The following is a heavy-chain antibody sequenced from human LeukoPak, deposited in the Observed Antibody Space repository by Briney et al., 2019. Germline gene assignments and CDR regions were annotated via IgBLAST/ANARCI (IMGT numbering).Heavy chain of an antibody. CDR2: MSYDGNKK. V-gene: IGHV3-30*18. D-gene: IGHD6-13*01. CDR1: LFTLSAHA. CDR3: EKGPQQVVSFDALDF. Sequence: SGGSLRLSCAASLFTLSAHAMHCVRQAPGKGLEWVAFMSYDGNKKYYGDSVKGRFTISRDNYKNTLYLQMNSLRAEDSAVYYCEKGPQQVVSFDALDFWGQGTMVTVSS. J-gene: IGHJ3*01.